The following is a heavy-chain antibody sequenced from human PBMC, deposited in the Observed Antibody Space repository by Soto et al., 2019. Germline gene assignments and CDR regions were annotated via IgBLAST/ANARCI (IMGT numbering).Heavy chain of an antibody. CDR1: GGSFSGYY. J-gene: IGHJ6*02. D-gene: IGHD6-13*01. V-gene: IGHV4-34*01. Sequence: PSETLSLTCAVYGGSFSGYYWSWIRQPPGKGLEWIGEINHSGSTNYNPSLKSRVTISVDTSKNQFSLKLSSVTAADTAVYYCARGRQQLVLGYYYYYGMDVWGQETTVTVSS. CDR3: ARGRQQLVLGYYYYYGMDV. CDR2: INHSGST.